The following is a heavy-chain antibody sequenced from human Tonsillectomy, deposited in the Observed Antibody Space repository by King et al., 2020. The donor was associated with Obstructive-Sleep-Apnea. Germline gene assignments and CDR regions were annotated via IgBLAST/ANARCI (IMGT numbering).Heavy chain of an antibody. D-gene: IGHD2-15*01. CDR2: IFHSGAY. J-gene: IGHJ3*02. V-gene: IGHV4-4*02. CDR1: GGSVSRSYW. Sequence: VQLQESGPGLVKPLETLSLVCGGSGGSVSRSYWWTRVRQPPGKGLEWIGEIFHSGAYNCKSSLKIRVTISGDKSKNPISLKLSSVTAADTAVYYCASHLQTPGYGAFDIWGQGTMVTVSS. CDR3: ASHLQTPGYGAFDI.